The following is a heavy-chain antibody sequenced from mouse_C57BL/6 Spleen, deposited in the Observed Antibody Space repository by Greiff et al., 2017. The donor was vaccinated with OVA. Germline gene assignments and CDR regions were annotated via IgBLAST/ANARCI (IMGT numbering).Heavy chain of an antibody. V-gene: IGHV1-66*01. CDR2: IYPGSGNT. Sequence: QRPGQGLEWIGWIYPGSGNTKYNEKFKGKATLTADTSSSTAYMQLSSLTSEDSAVYYGASPIYYYGSGYFDVWGTGTTVTVSS. D-gene: IGHD1-1*01. CDR3: ASPIYYYGSGYFDV. J-gene: IGHJ1*03.